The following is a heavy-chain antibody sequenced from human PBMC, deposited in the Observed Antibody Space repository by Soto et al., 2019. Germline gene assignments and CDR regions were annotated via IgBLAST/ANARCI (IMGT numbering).Heavy chain of an antibody. J-gene: IGHJ4*02. V-gene: IGHV4-4*07. CDR3: ARAHYYDSSGYSDY. Sequence: SSKTLSLTCTGSGGSISSYDWSRIREPAGKGLEWIGRIYTSGSTNYNPSLKSRVTMSVDTSKNQFSLKLSSVTAADTAVYYCARAHYYDSSGYSDYWGQGTLVTVSS. CDR1: GGSISSYD. D-gene: IGHD3-22*01. CDR2: IYTSGST.